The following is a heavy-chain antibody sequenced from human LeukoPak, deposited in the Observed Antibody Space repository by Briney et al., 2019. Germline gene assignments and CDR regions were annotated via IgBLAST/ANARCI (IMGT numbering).Heavy chain of an antibody. CDR1: GGSFSGYY. V-gene: IGHV4-34*01. D-gene: IGHD2-15*01. Sequence: SEALSLTCAVYGGSFSGYYWSWIRQPPGKGLEWIGEINHSGSTNYNPSLKSRVTISVDTSKNQFSLKLSSVTAADTAVYYCARGVIVVAVAAIGVNAFDIWGQGTMVTVSS. CDR3: ARGVIVVAVAAIGVNAFDI. J-gene: IGHJ3*02. CDR2: INHSGST.